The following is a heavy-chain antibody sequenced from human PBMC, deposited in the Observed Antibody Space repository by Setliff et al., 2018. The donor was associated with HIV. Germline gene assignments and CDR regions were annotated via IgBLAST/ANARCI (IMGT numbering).Heavy chain of an antibody. V-gene: IGHV4-61*02. CDR1: GGPISSGTYY. J-gene: IGHJ4*02. D-gene: IGHD3-10*01. CDR2: IYTSGST. Sequence: SETLSLTCTVSGGPISSGTYYWSWIRQPAGKGLEWIGRIYTSGSTNYNPSLKSRVTISVDTSKNQLSLKLSSVTAADAAVYYCARESYFYYFDYWGQGTQVTV. CDR3: ARESYFYYFDY.